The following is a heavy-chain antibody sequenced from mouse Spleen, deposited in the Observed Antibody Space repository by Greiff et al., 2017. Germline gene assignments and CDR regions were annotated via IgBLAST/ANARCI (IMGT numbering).Heavy chain of an antibody. J-gene: IGHJ4*01. Sequence: VQLQQSGAELARPGASVKMSCKASGYTFTSYTMHWVKQRPGQGLEWIGYINPSSGYTKYNQKFKDKATLTADKSSSTAYMQLSSLTSEDSADYYCAREITRGAMDYWGQGTSVTVSS. CDR1: GYTFTSYT. V-gene: IGHV1-4*01. CDR3: AREITRGAMDY. D-gene: IGHD2-4*01. CDR2: INPSSGYT.